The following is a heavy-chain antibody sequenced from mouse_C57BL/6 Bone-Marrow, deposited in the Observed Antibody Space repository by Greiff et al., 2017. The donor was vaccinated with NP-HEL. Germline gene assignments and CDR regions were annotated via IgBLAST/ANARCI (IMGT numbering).Heavy chain of an antibody. CDR3: TTHYYYGSSPYWYFDV. D-gene: IGHD1-1*01. J-gene: IGHJ1*03. Sequence: VKLMESGAELVRPGASVKLSCTASGFNIKDDYMHWVKQRPEQGLEWIGWIDPENGDTEYASKFQGKATITADTSSNTAYLQLSSLTSEDTAVYYCTTHYYYGSSPYWYFDVWGTGTTVTVSS. CDR2: IDPENGDT. V-gene: IGHV14-4*01. CDR1: GFNIKDDY.